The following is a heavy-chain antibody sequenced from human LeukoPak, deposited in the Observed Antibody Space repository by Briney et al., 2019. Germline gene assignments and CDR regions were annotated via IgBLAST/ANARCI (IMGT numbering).Heavy chain of an antibody. Sequence: PSETLSLTCAVYGGSFSGYYWSWIRQPPGKGLEWIGEINHSGSTNYNPSLKSRVTISVDTSKNQFSLKLSSVTAADTAVYYCARVWTSEYYFDYWGQGTPVTVSS. V-gene: IGHV4-34*01. CDR2: INHSGST. CDR3: ARVWTSEYYFDY. CDR1: GGSFSGYY. D-gene: IGHD2-21*01. J-gene: IGHJ4*02.